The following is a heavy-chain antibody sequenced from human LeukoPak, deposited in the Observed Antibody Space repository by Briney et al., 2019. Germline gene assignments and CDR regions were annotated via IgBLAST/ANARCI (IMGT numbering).Heavy chain of an antibody. J-gene: IGHJ3*02. V-gene: IGHV3-48*01. D-gene: IGHD3-10*01. CDR3: ARDRPYGSGHFDI. CDR1: GFTFCSFP. Sequence: GGSLRLSCAASGFTFCSFPMNWVRQAPGKGPEWVSYISGSGTTTFYPDSVKGRFTISRDNSKNTLYLQMNSLRAEDTAVYYCARDRPYGSGHFDIWGQGTMVTVSS. CDR2: ISGSGTTT.